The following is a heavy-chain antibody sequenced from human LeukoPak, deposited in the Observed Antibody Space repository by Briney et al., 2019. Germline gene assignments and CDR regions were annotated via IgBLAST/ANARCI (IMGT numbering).Heavy chain of an antibody. CDR1: GASFSKSY. CDR3: ATASQLVAYNWFDP. D-gene: IGHD6-6*01. CDR2: IDHTRNT. Sequence: SETLSLTCAVYGASFSKSYWSWIRQPPGKGLEWIGEIDHTRNTKYNPSLKGRVTISLDTSKNHFSLDLTSVTATDTAVYYCATASQLVAYNWFDPWGQGTLVTVSS. V-gene: IGHV4-34*01. J-gene: IGHJ5*02.